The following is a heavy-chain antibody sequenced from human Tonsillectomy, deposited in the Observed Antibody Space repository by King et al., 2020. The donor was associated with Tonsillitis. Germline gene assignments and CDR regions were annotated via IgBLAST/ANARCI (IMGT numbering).Heavy chain of an antibody. CDR1: GFSLSTRGVG. CDR2: IYWDDDK. J-gene: IGHJ4*02. V-gene: IGHV2-5*02. Sequence: VTLQESGPTLVKPTQTLTLTCTFSGFSLSTRGVGVGWIRQPPGKALEWLALIYWDDDKRYSPSLKSRLTITKDTSKNQVVLTMINMDPVGTATYFCAQRPSLRDGWFWGQGTLVTVSS. CDR3: AQRPSLRDGWF. D-gene: IGHD3-10*01.